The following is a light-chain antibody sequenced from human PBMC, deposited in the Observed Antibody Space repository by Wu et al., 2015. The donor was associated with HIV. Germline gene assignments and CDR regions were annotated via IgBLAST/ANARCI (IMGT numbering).Light chain of an antibody. J-gene: IGKJ2*03. V-gene: IGKV3-20*01. CDR2: GAS. CDR3: QQYGSSPYS. CDR1: QDINGD. Sequence: EIVMTQSPATLSVSPGERATLSCRASQDINGDLAWYQQKPGQAPRLLIYGASSRATGIPDRFSGSGSGTDFTLTISRLEPEDFAVYYCQQYGSSPYSFGQGTKLEIK.